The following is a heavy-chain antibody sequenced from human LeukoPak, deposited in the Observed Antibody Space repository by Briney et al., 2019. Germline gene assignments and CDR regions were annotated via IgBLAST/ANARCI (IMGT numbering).Heavy chain of an antibody. CDR2: ISGSGGST. V-gene: IGHV3-23*01. CDR1: GFTFSSYA. J-gene: IGHJ4*02. D-gene: IGHD2-21*01. Sequence: GGSLRLSCAASGFTFSSYAMSWVRQAPGKGLEWVSAISGSGGSTYYADSVKGRFTISRDNSKNTLYLQMNSLRAEDTAVYYCAKFLPTHIVVANYYFDYWGQGTLVTVSP. CDR3: AKFLPTHIVVANYYFDY.